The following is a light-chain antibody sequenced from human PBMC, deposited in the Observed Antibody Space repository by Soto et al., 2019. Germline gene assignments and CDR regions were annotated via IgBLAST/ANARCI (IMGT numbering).Light chain of an antibody. J-gene: IGLJ1*01. V-gene: IGLV2-14*03. CDR1: SSDVAAYNY. CDR2: DVS. Sequence: QSALPQPASVSGSPGPSIPLSRTGTSSDVAAYNYVSWYQRHPGKAPKLMVSDVSNRPSGVSNRVSGSKSSTTASLTISGLQAEDEDDYYCSSYTSGGNYVFGTGTKLTVL. CDR3: SSYTSGGNYV.